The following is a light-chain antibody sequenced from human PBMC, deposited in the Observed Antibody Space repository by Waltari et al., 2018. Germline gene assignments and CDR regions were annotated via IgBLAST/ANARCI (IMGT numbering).Light chain of an antibody. J-gene: IGLJ1*01. CDR1: NSNIGRNS. CDR3: AAWDDSLSVSYV. V-gene: IGLV1-47*01. CDR2: RDN. Sequence: QSVLTQPPSASGTPGQTVTISSSGTNSNIGRNSVFWYQQLPGTAPKLLIYRDNQRPSGVPDRFSGSKSGTSASLAIRGLRSEDDGDYYCAAWDDSLSVSYVFGSGTKVTV.